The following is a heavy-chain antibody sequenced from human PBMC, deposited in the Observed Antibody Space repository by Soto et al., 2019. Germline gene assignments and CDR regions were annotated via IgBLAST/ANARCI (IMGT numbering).Heavy chain of an antibody. J-gene: IGHJ6*03. CDR2: INKDGSST. CDR3: ATAGLVSGYYYYYMDV. D-gene: IGHD1-26*01. V-gene: IGHV3-64*01. CDR1: GFTFSNYP. Sequence: EVQLVESGGDLVQPGGSLRLSCAASGFTFSNYPMHWVRQAQGKGLEYISAINKDGSSTYYANSVRGRFTISRDNSKNTLYLQMGSLRAEDMAVYYCATAGLVSGYYYYYMDVWGKGTTVTVSS.